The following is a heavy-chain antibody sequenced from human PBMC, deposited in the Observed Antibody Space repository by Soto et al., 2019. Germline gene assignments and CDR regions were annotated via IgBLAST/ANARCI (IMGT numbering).Heavy chain of an antibody. D-gene: IGHD3-22*01. CDR1: GFIFSNYS. Sequence: PXGSLILSCAASGFIFSNYSMSWVRQAPGKGPEWVSYIKSSSNNIYYADSVKGRFTISRDNAKNSLYLQMNSLRDEDTAVYYCAKVYYYDGSASFGDWGQGTLVTVSS. CDR2: IKSSSNNI. V-gene: IGHV3-48*02. CDR3: AKVYYYDGSASFGD. J-gene: IGHJ4*01.